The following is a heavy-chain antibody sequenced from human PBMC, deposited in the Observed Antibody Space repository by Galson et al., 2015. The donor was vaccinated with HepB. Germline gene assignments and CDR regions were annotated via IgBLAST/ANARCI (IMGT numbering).Heavy chain of an antibody. Sequence: SLRLSCAASGFTFSSYGMHWVRQAPGKGLEWVAFIRYDGSNKYYADSVKGRFTISRDNSKNTLYLQMNSLRAEDTAVYYCAKDTPHGLLWFGERGDYWGQGTLVTVSS. V-gene: IGHV3-30*02. J-gene: IGHJ4*02. D-gene: IGHD3-10*01. CDR1: GFTFSSYG. CDR3: AKDTPHGLLWFGERGDY. CDR2: IRYDGSNK.